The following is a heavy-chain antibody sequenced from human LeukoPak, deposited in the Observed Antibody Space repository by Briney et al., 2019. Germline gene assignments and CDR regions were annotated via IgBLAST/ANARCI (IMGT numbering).Heavy chain of an antibody. J-gene: IGHJ4*02. Sequence: SETLSLTCTVSSRSISSYYWSWIRQPPGAGLDWIGYIHNSGSNNYNPSLKSRVNMSVDASKTQFSLKLSSVTAADADVYYCVSHCSGDCSGAFDYWGQGTLVTVSS. V-gene: IGHV4-59*08. CDR1: SRSISSYY. D-gene: IGHD2-21*02. CDR3: VSHCSGDCSGAFDY. CDR2: IHNSGSN.